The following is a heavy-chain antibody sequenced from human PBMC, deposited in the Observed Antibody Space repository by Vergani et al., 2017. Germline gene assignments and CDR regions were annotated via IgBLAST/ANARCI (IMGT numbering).Heavy chain of an antibody. CDR2: INWNGGST. J-gene: IGHJ4*02. CDR1: GFTFDDYG. D-gene: IGHD3-3*01. CDR3: ARERNAYYDFWSGYYTQYYFDY. Sequence: EVQLVESGGGVVRPGGSLRLSCAASGFTFDDYGMSWVRQAPGKGLEWVSGINWNGGSTGYADSVKGRFTISRDNAKISLYLQMNSLRAEDTALYYCARERNAYYDFWSGYYTQYYFDYWGQGTLVTVSS. V-gene: IGHV3-20*04.